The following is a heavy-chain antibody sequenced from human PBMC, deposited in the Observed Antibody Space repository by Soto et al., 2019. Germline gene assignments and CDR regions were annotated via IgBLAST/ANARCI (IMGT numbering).Heavy chain of an antibody. J-gene: IGHJ4*02. V-gene: IGHV3-72*01. Sequence: VQLVEYGGGLVQPGGSLRLSCAASGFIFSDHYMDWVSQAPGKGLEWVGRIKNKANSYTTEYAASVKGRFTISRDDSKNSLYLQMNSRKTEDTAVYYCIRISLVGATGGRYFDYWGQCTLLTVSS. D-gene: IGHD1-26*01. CDR1: GFIFSDHY. CDR3: IRISLVGATGGRYFDY. CDR2: IKNKANSYTT.